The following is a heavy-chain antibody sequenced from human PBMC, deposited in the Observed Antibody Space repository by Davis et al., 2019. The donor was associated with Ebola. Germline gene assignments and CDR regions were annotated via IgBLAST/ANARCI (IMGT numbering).Heavy chain of an antibody. D-gene: IGHD2-21*01. CDR3: AKDGDRRPFDY. V-gene: IGHV3-30*18. J-gene: IGHJ4*02. CDR1: GFTFSSYS. CDR2: ISYDGSNK. Sequence: GGSLRLSCAASGFTFSSYSMNWVRQAPGKGLEWVAVISYDGSNKYYADSVKGRFTISRDNSKNTLYLQMNSLRAEDTAVYYCAKDGDRRPFDYWGQGTLVTVSS.